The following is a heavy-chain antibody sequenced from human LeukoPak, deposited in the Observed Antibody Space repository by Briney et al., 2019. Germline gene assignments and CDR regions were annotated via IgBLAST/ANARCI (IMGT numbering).Heavy chain of an antibody. V-gene: IGHV4-4*07. CDR2: IDTSGNT. CDR3: ARGEYSYGPDFDY. D-gene: IGHD5-18*01. J-gene: IGHJ4*02. Sequence: PSETLSLTCTVSGGSISSYYWSWIRQPAGKGLEWIGRIDTSGNTNYNPSLKSRVTISLDTSNNHFSLNLSSVTAADTAVYYCARGEYSYGPDFDYWGQGTLVTVSS. CDR1: GGSISSYY.